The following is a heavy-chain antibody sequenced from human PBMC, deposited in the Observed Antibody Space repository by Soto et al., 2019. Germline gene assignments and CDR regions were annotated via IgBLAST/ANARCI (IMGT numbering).Heavy chain of an antibody. CDR2: ISGSGGRT. V-gene: IGHV3-23*01. D-gene: IGHD3-3*01. J-gene: IGHJ6*02. Sequence: GGSLRLSCAASGFTFSSYAMSWVRQAPGKGLEWVSAISGSGGRTYYADSVKGRFTISRDNSKNTLYLQMNSLRAEDTAVYYCAKRGATIFGVVIIPYYGMDVWGQGTTVTVSS. CDR1: GFTFSSYA. CDR3: AKRGATIFGVVIIPYYGMDV.